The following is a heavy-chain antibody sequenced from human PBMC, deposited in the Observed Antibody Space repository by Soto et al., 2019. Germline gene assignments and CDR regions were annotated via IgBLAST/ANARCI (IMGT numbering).Heavy chain of an antibody. CDR2: IYYSGGT. CDR1: GGSISSSSYY. J-gene: IGHJ6*02. V-gene: IGHV4-39*01. CDR3: ASLGRTTLHYYYGMDV. D-gene: IGHD2-15*01. Sequence: SETLSLTCTVSGGSISSSSYYWGWIRQPPGKGLEWIGSIYYSGGTYYNPSLKSRVTISVDTSKNQFSLKLSSVTAADTAVYYCASLGRTTLHYYYGMDVWGQGTTVTVSS.